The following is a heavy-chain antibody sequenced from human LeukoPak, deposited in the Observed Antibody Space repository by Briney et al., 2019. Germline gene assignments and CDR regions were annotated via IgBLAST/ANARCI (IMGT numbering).Heavy chain of an antibody. CDR2: IYSGGST. CDR3: AKVRDSSGYFDPLFDY. D-gene: IGHD3-22*01. CDR1: GFTVSSNY. Sequence: GGSLRLSCAASGFTVSSNYMSWVRQAPGKGLEWVSVIYSGGSTYYADSVKGRFTISRDNSKNTLYLQMSSLRAEDTAIYYCAKVRDSSGYFDPLFDYWGQGALVTVSS. V-gene: IGHV3-53*05. J-gene: IGHJ4*02.